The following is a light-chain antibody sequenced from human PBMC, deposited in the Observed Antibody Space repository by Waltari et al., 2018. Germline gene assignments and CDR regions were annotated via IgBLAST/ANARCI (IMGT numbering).Light chain of an antibody. CDR1: QSVSSD. CDR3: QQYNKGPLT. V-gene: IGKV3-15*01. CDR2: GAS. J-gene: IGKJ3*01. Sequence: EIVMTQSPDTLSVSHGDRATLSSRASQSVSSDLARYQRKPGQHPRLLFSGASTRATGSPARCSGSVAGREFTLTLSGVQSEDFAVYYCQQYNKGPLTFGPGTKVDIK.